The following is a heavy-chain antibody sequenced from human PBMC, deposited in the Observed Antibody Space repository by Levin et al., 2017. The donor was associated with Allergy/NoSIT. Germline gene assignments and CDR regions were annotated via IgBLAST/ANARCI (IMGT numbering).Heavy chain of an antibody. Sequence: SETLSLTCTVSGGSISSGGYYWSWIRQHPGKGLEWIGYIYYSGSTYYNPSLKSRVTISVDTSKNQFSLKLSSVTAADTAVYYCARGDMVRGGSYFDYWGQGTLVTVSS. D-gene: IGHD3-10*01. CDR1: GGSISSGGYY. J-gene: IGHJ4*02. CDR3: ARGDMVRGGSYFDY. V-gene: IGHV4-31*03. CDR2: IYYSGST.